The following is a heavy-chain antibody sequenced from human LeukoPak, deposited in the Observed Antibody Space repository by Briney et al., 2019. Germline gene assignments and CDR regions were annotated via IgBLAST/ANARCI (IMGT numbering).Heavy chain of an antibody. J-gene: IGHJ6*03. V-gene: IGHV3-23*01. D-gene: IGHD3-10*01. CDR2: ISGSGGTT. CDR1: GFTFSSYA. CDR3: AKDLASHYYGSGSYSFYYMDV. Sequence: GGSLRLSCAASGFTFSSYAMSWVRQAPGKGLEWVSAISGSGGTTYYADSVKGRFTISKDNSKNTLYLQMNSLRAEDTVVYYCAKDLASHYYGSGSYSFYYMDVWGKGTTVTVSS.